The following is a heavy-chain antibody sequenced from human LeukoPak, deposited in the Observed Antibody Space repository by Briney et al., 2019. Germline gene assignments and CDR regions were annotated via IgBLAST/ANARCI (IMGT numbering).Heavy chain of an antibody. Sequence: SQTLSLTCTASGGSISGHHWTWIRQPPGTGLEWIGYFYDSGDFNYNPSLKSRVTIWMDMSNNQFSLTMSSVTAADMAMYYCARLLRPGGRKGDAFDIWGQGTLVTVSS. D-gene: IGHD1-26*01. CDR3: ARLLRPGGRKGDAFDI. CDR1: GGSISGHH. CDR2: FYDSGDF. V-gene: IGHV4-59*08. J-gene: IGHJ3*02.